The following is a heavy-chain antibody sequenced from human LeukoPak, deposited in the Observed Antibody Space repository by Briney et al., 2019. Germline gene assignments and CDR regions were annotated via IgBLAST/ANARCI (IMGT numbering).Heavy chain of an antibody. CDR3: AKVGFSEMEWLLYSDH. CDR2: ISGSSGHT. V-gene: IGHV3-23*01. J-gene: IGHJ4*02. CDR1: GLTLSSYA. D-gene: IGHD3-3*01. Sequence: GGSLRLSCAASGLTLSSYAMSWVRQAPGKGLEWVSAISGSSGHTYYADSVKGGFTISRDNSKNTLYLQMNSLRAEDTAVYYCAKVGFSEMEWLLYSDHWGQGTLVTVSS.